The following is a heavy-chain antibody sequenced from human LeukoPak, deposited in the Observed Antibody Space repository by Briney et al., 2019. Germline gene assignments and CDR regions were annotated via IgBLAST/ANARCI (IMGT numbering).Heavy chain of an antibody. CDR3: AREYQLLSYYYYGMDV. D-gene: IGHD2-2*01. Sequence: SETLSLTCAVYGGSFSGYYWSWIRQPPGKGLEWIGEINHSGSTNYNPSLKSRVTISVDTSKNQFSLKLSSVTAADTAVYYCAREYQLLSYYYYGMDVWGQGTTVTVSS. CDR1: GGSFSGYY. CDR2: INHSGST. V-gene: IGHV4-34*01. J-gene: IGHJ6*02.